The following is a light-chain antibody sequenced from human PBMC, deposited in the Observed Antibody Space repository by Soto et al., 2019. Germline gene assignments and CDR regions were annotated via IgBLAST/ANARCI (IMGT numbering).Light chain of an antibody. CDR3: SAYTTSSTLV. J-gene: IGLJ1*01. Sequence: QSALTQPASVSGSPGQSITISCTGTSSDVGAYNFVSWYQQHPGKAPKLMIYEVIHRPSGISTRFSGSKSGNTASLTISGVQAEDEADYYCSAYTTSSTLVFGTGTKVTAL. CDR1: SSDVGAYNF. CDR2: EVI. V-gene: IGLV2-14*01.